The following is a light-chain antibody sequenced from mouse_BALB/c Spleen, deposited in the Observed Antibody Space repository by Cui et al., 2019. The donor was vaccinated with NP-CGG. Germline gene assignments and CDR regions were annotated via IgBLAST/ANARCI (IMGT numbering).Light chain of an antibody. Sequence: QAVVTQESALTTSPGETVTLTCRSSTGAVTTSNYANWVQEKPDHLFTGLIGGTNNRAPGVPARFSGPLIGDKAALTITGAQTEDEAKYFCALWYSNHWVFGGGTKLTVL. CDR2: GTN. V-gene: IGLV1*01. J-gene: IGLJ1*01. CDR3: ALWYSNHWV. CDR1: TGAVTTSNY.